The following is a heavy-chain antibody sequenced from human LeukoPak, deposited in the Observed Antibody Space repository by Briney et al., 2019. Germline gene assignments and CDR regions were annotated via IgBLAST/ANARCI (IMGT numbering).Heavy chain of an antibody. CDR1: GGSISSYY. Sequence: SETLSLTCTVSGGSISSYYLSWIRQPPGKGLEWIGYIYYSGSTNYNPSLNSRVTISVDTSKNQFSLRLSSVTAADTAVYYCARASYSYDINGWVPFDYWGQGALVTVSS. CDR3: ARASYSYDINGWVPFDY. J-gene: IGHJ4*02. D-gene: IGHD3-22*01. V-gene: IGHV4-59*08. CDR2: IYYSGST.